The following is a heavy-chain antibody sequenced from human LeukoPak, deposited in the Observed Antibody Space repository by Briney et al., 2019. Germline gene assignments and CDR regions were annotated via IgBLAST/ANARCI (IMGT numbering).Heavy chain of an antibody. V-gene: IGHV3-23*01. CDR3: ARASWISTVDAVC. CDR1: GFSFINYA. CDR2: MKGGGET. J-gene: IGHJ4*02. D-gene: IGHD2-2*03. Sequence: PGGSLRLSCAASGFSFINYAMSWVRQAPARGPEWLSSMKGGGETFYADSVKGRFTLSRDDSWNTVYLQLNNLRVEDTAIYYCARASWISTVDAVCWGQGTQVTVSS.